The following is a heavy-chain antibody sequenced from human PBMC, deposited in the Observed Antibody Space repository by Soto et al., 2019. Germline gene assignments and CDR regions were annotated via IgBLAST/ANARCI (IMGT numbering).Heavy chain of an antibody. D-gene: IGHD1-26*01. Sequence: GASVKVSCKASGYTFTGYYMHWVRQAPGQGLEWMGWINPNSGGTNYAQKFQGWVTMTRDTSISTAYMELSRLRSDDTAVYYCARDHTYGGSSSEGMDVWGPGTTVTVSS. J-gene: IGHJ6*01. CDR3: ARDHTYGGSSSEGMDV. CDR1: GYTFTGYY. V-gene: IGHV1-2*04. CDR2: INPNSGGT.